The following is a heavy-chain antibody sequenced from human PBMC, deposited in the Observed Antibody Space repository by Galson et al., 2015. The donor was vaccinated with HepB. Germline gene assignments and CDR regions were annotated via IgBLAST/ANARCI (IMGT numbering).Heavy chain of an antibody. CDR2: IYYSGST. Sequence: TLSLTCTVSGGSISSGGYYWSWIRQHPGKGLEWIGYIYYSGSTYYNPSLKSRVTISVDTSKNQFSLKLSSVTAADTAVYYCARDVERGPMTEGLDIWGQGTMVTVSS. CDR1: GGSISSGGYY. D-gene: IGHD2-15*01. J-gene: IGHJ3*02. V-gene: IGHV4-31*03. CDR3: ARDVERGPMTEGLDI.